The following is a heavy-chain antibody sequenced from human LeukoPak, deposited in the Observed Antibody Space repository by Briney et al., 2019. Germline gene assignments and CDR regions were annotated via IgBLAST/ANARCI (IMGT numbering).Heavy chain of an antibody. J-gene: IGHJ4*02. CDR3: ARLNYDILTGYRFDY. CDR1: GGSISNYY. CDR2: IYYSGST. Sequence: SETLSLTCTVSGGSISNYYWSWIRQPPGKGLEWIGYIYYSGSTNYNPSLKSRVTISVDTSKNQFSLKLSSVTAADTAVYYCARLNYDILTGYRFDYWGQGTLVTVSS. D-gene: IGHD3-9*01. V-gene: IGHV4-59*01.